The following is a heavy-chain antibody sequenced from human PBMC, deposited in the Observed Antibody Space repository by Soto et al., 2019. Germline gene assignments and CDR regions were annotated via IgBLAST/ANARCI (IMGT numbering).Heavy chain of an antibody. Sequence: PGGSLRLSCAASGFTFSSYGMHWVRQAPGKGLEWVAVIWYDGSKKYYADSVKGRFTISRDDSKNTLYLQMNSSVTAADTAVYYCARQTGTTLRVINWFDPWGQGTLVTVSS. V-gene: IGHV3-33*01. J-gene: IGHJ5*02. D-gene: IGHD1-7*01. CDR1: GFTFSSYG. CDR2: IWYDGSKK. CDR3: ARQTGTTLRVINWFDP.